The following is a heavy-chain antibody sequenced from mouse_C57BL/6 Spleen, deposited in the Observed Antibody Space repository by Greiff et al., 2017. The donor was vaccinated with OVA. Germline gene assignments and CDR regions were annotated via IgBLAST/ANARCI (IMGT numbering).Heavy chain of an antibody. CDR2: INPSNGGT. V-gene: IGHV1-53*01. CDR3: ARGDGYYDYAMDY. J-gene: IGHJ4*01. Sequence: VQLQQPGTELVKPGASVKLSCKASGYTFTSYWMHWVKQRPGQGLEWIGNINPSNGGTNYNEKFKSKATLTVDKSSSTAYMQLSSLTSEDSAVYYCARGDGYYDYAMDYWGQGTSVTVSS. CDR1: GYTFTSYW. D-gene: IGHD2-3*01.